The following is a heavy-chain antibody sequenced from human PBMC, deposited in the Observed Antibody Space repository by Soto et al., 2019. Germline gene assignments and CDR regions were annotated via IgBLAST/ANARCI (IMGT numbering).Heavy chain of an antibody. CDR1: GFSVSTSGEG. J-gene: IGHJ6*02. D-gene: IGHD2-15*01. V-gene: IGHV2-5*02. CDR3: AHKGGRGAAMDV. Sequence: QITLKESGPTLVKPTQTLTLTCTFSGFSVSTSGEGVAWIRQPPGKALEWLALIYWDDDERYSPFLQSRVTIPKDTSKKQGVLTMTNIEPVDTATYYCAHKGGRGAAMDVWGQGTTVTVSS. CDR2: IYWDDDE.